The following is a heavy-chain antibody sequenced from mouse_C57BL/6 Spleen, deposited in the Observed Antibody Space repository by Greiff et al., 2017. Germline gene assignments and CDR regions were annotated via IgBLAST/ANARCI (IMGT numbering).Heavy chain of an antibody. CDR3: ARRGYYYVSSYGDWYFDV. D-gene: IGHD1-1*01. Sequence: QVQLQQPGAELVRPGTSVKLSCKASGYTFTSYWMHWVKQRPGQGLEWIGVIDPSDNYTNYNQKFKGKAPLTVDTSSSTAYMQLSSLTSEDSAVYYCARRGYYYVSSYGDWYFDVWGTGTTVTVSS. CDR2: IDPSDNYT. CDR1: GYTFTSYW. V-gene: IGHV1-59*01. J-gene: IGHJ1*03.